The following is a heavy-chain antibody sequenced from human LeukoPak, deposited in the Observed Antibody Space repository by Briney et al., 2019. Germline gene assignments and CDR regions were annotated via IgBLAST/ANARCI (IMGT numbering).Heavy chain of an antibody. CDR2: IKQDGSEK. CDR3: ARVPYSSSPNFDY. D-gene: IGHD6-6*01. Sequence: QPGGSLRLSCAASGFTFSSYWMSWVRLAPGKGLEWVANIKQDGSEKYYVDSVKGRFTISRDNAKNSLYLQMNSLRAEDTAVYYCARVPYSSSPNFDYWGQGTLVTVSS. J-gene: IGHJ4*02. CDR1: GFTFSSYW. V-gene: IGHV3-7*01.